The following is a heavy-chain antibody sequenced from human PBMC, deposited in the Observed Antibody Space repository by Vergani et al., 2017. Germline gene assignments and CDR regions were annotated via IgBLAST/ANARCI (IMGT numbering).Heavy chain of an antibody. V-gene: IGHV4-39*01. Sequence: QLQLQESGPGLVKPSATLSLTCSVSGASIRSSNYYWGWIRQPPGKVLEGIASIYYSGSTSYNPSLKSRVTISVDTSKNQFSLKLSSVTAADTAVYFCARHSTVEWLVKLGWIDPWGQGILVTVSS. CDR1: GASIRSSNYY. D-gene: IGHD6-19*01. CDR2: IYYSGST. CDR3: ARHSTVEWLVKLGWIDP. J-gene: IGHJ5*02.